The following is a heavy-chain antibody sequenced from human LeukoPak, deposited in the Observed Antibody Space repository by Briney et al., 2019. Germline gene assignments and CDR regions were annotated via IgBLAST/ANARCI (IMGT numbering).Heavy chain of an antibody. Sequence: SVTVSCMASGCIFSSYVISGVRQAPGQGLEWMGRIIPILGIANYAQKYQGRVTITGEKSTSTAYMELSSLRSEHTAVYYCAREAVGYCSSASGLLGYWGQGTLVTVSS. D-gene: IGHD2-2*01. J-gene: IGHJ4*02. CDR3: AREAVGYCSSASGLLGY. CDR2: IIPILGIA. V-gene: IGHV1-69*04. CDR1: GCIFSSYV.